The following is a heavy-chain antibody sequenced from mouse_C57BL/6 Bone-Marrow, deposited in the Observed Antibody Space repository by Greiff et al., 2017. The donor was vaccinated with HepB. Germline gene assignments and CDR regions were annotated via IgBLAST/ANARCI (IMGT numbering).Heavy chain of an antibody. D-gene: IGHD4-1*01. CDR3: ARPELGLYFDY. CDR1: GFTFSSYG. J-gene: IGHJ2*01. CDR2: ISSGGSYT. V-gene: IGHV5-6*01. Sequence: EVHLVESGGDLVKPGGSLELSCAASGFTFSSYGMSWVRQTPDKRLEWVATISSGGSYTYYPDSVKGRFTISRDNAKNTLYLQMSSLKSEDTAMYYCARPELGLYFDYWGQGTTLTVSS.